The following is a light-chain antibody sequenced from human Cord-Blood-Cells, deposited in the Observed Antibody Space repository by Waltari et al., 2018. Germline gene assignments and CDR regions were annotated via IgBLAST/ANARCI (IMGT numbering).Light chain of an antibody. V-gene: IGKV1-39*01. Sequence: DIQMTQSPSSLSASVGDRVTITCRASQRISSYLNWYQQKPGKAPKLPIYAASSLQSGVPSRFSGSGSGTDFTLTISSLQPEDFATYYCQQSYSTPFTFGPGTKVDIK. CDR3: QQSYSTPFT. CDR2: AAS. J-gene: IGKJ3*01. CDR1: QRISSY.